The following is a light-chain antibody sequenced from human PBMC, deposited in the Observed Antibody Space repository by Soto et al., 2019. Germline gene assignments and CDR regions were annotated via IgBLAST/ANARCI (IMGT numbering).Light chain of an antibody. J-gene: IGKJ4*01. CDR2: GAS. V-gene: IGKV3-20*01. CDR3: QQYGSSLLT. Sequence: EIVLTQSPGTLSLSPGERATLSCRASQSVTNSYLAWYQQTPGQAPRLLIYGASSRASGIPDRFSGSGSGTEYTLTISRLEPEDSAVYYCQQYGSSLLTFGGGTKVEIK. CDR1: QSVTNSY.